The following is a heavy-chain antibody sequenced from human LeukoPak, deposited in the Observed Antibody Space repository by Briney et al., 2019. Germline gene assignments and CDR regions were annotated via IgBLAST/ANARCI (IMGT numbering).Heavy chain of an antibody. J-gene: IGHJ4*02. CDR2: IDGDGSST. Sequence: PGGSLRLSCAASGFTFSSYWMQWVRQAPGKGLVWVSRIDGDGSSTNYADSVKGRFTISRDNAKNTVYLQMNSLRAEDTAVYYCATSRTFDYWGQGTLVTVSS. CDR1: GFTFSSYW. CDR3: ATSRTFDY. V-gene: IGHV3-74*01.